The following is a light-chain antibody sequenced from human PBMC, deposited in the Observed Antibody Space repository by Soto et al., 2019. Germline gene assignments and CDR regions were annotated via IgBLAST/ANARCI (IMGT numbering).Light chain of an antibody. CDR3: QQRRSWPPT. J-gene: IGKJ4*01. Sequence: EIVLTQSPATVSLSPGDRATLSFRASQSVHRYLAWYQQKPGQAPRLLMYEASNRATGIPATFSANGSGTDFTLTITNLEPEDFAVYYCQQRRSWPPTFGGGTKV. V-gene: IGKV3-11*01. CDR1: QSVHRY. CDR2: EAS.